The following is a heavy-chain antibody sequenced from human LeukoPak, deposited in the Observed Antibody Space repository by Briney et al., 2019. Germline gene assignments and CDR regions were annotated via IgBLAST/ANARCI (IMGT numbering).Heavy chain of an antibody. CDR3: ARESGSGYAFDI. D-gene: IGHD1-1*01. CDR1: GVSFSGYY. J-gene: IGHJ3*02. CDR2: INHSGST. V-gene: IGHV4-34*01. Sequence: SETLSLTCAVYGVSFSGYYWSWISQPPGKGLEWIGEINHSGSTNYNPSLKSRVTISVDTSKNQFSLELSSVTAADTALYYCARESGSGYAFDIWGQGTMVTVSS.